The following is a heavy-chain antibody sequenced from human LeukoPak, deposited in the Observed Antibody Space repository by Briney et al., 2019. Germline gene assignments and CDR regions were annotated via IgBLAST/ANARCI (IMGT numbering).Heavy chain of an antibody. J-gene: IGHJ6*02. CDR1: GFTFSSYS. CDR2: ISSSSSYI. D-gene: IGHD1-26*01. V-gene: IGHV3-21*01. CDR3: ATPPKRELRTSYGMDV. Sequence: GGSLRLSCAASGFTFSSYSMKWVRQAPGKGLEWVSSISSSSSYIDYADSVKGRFTISRDNAKNSLYLQMNSLRAEDTAVYYCATPPKRELRTSYGMDVWGQGTTVTVSS.